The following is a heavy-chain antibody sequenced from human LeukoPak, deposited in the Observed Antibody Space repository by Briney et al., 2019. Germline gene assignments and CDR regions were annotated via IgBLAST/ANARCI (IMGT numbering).Heavy chain of an antibody. D-gene: IGHD6-13*01. CDR2: INHSGSI. CDR1: GGSFSGYY. V-gene: IGHV4-34*01. J-gene: IGHJ5*02. CDR3: ARVRSGYSSSWYPVT. Sequence: SETLSLTCTVYGGSFSGYYWSWIRQPPGRGLEWIGEINHSGSINYNPSLKSRVTISVDTSKNQFSLKLSSVTAADTAVYYCARVRSGYSSSWYPVTWGQGTLVTVSS.